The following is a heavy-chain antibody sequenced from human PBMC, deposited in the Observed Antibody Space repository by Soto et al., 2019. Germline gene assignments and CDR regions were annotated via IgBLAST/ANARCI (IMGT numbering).Heavy chain of an antibody. V-gene: IGHV5-51*01. Sequence: PGESLKISCKGSGYSFTSYWIGWVRQMPGKGLEWMGIIYPGDSDTRYSPSFQGQVTISADKSISTAYLQWSSLKASDTAMYYCARLPLVPAAISYYYGMDVWGQGTTVTVS. D-gene: IGHD2-2*01. CDR3: ARLPLVPAAISYYYGMDV. CDR1: GYSFTSYW. CDR2: IYPGDSDT. J-gene: IGHJ6*02.